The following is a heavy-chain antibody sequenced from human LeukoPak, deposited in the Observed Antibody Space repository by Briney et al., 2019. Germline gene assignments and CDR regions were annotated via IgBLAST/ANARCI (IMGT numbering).Heavy chain of an antibody. J-gene: IGHJ3*02. Sequence: GASVKVSCKASGYTFTGYYMHWVRQAPGQGLEWMGWINPNSGGTNYAQKFQGRVTMTRDTSISTAYMELSRLRSDDTAVYYCAREVPRIHYYDSSGYYAGAFDIWGQGTMVTVSS. D-gene: IGHD3-22*01. CDR2: INPNSGGT. CDR3: AREVPRIHYYDSSGYYAGAFDI. V-gene: IGHV1-2*02. CDR1: GYTFTGYY.